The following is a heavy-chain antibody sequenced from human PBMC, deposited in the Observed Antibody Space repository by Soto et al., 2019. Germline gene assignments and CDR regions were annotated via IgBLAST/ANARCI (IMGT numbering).Heavy chain of an antibody. V-gene: IGHV3-23*01. D-gene: IGHD6-19*01. Sequence: GGSLRLSCAASGFTFSNYDMTWVRQAPGKGLEWVSAISGSGGKTYYADSVKGRLTISRDNSKNTLYLQMNTLRAEDTAAYYCATRKTDSSGWFFSYWGQGTLVTVSS. J-gene: IGHJ4*02. CDR1: GFTFSNYD. CDR2: ISGSGGKT. CDR3: ATRKTDSSGWFFSY.